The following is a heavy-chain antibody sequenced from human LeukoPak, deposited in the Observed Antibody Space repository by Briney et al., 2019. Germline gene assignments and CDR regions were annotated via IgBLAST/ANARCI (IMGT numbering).Heavy chain of an antibody. J-gene: IGHJ4*02. CDR1: GFSFSSYG. V-gene: IGHV3-33*01. Sequence: GRSLRLSCAASGFSFSSYGMHWVRQAPGKGLEWVAVIWSDGGNKYYPDSVKGRFTISRDNSKNTLYLQANSLRAEDTAVYYCARGSPDEAAAGRLYYFAYWGQGTLVTVSS. D-gene: IGHD6-13*01. CDR2: IWSDGGNK. CDR3: ARGSPDEAAAGRLYYFAY.